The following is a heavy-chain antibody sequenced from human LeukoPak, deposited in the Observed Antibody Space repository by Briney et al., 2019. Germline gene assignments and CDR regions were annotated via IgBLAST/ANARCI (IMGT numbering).Heavy chain of an antibody. CDR2: INHSGST. Sequence: SETLSLTCGVHGGSYSDYYWSWIRQPPGKGLEWIGEINHSGSTNYNPSLKSRVTISIDTSKNQFSLKLNSVTAADTAVYYCARKGGGQLVNTRRWFDPWGQGTLVTVSS. V-gene: IGHV4-34*01. CDR1: GGSYSDYY. CDR3: ARKGGGQLVNTRRWFDP. J-gene: IGHJ5*02. D-gene: IGHD6-13*01.